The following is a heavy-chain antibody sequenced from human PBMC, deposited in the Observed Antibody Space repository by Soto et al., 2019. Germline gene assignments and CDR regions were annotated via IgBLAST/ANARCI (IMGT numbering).Heavy chain of an antibody. J-gene: IGHJ6*02. V-gene: IGHV1-2*02. CDR2: INPNSGGT. CDR3: ARDQGSGWPTYYGMDV. Sequence: ASVKVSCKASGYTFTGYYIHWVRQAPGQGLEWMGWINPNSGGTNYAQKFQGRVTMTRDTSISTAYMELSRLRSDDTAVYYCARDQGSGWPTYYGMDVWGQGTTVTVS. D-gene: IGHD6-19*01. CDR1: GYTFTGYY.